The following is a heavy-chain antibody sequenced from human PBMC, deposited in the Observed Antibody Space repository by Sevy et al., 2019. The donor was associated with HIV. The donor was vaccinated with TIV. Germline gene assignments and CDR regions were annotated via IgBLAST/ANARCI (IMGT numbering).Heavy chain of an antibody. CDR1: GLTLSTYG. CDR3: AKDQGGYNYAPGY. Sequence: GGSLRLSCTASGLTLSTYGMHWVRQAPGKGLEWVAVISYDGNIQYYAHSVKGRFTVSRDNSKNTLYLQMNSLRAEDSAVYYCAKDQGGYNYAPGYWGQGTLVTVSS. CDR2: ISYDGNIQ. J-gene: IGHJ4*02. D-gene: IGHD5-18*01. V-gene: IGHV3-30*18.